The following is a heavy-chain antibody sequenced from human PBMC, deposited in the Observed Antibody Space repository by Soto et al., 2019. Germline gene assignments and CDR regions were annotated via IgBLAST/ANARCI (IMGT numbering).Heavy chain of an antibody. CDR3: GRGEATAGHDNYHGLDV. Sequence: EVKLVESGVGLVQPGGSLRLSCAASGFTASDHYMDWVRQAPGKGLEWLGRSRNKHNSDTTEYAASVKGRFTISRDESKNSVYLQMNSLKTEDTAVYYCGRGEATAGHDNYHGLDVW. D-gene: IGHD6-13*01. CDR2: SRNKHNSDTT. J-gene: IGHJ6*01. V-gene: IGHV3-72*01. CDR1: GFTASDHY.